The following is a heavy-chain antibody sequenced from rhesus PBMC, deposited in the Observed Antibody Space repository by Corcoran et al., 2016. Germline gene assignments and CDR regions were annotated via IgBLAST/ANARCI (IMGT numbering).Heavy chain of an antibody. V-gene: IGHV4-160*01. CDR1: GGSISSNY. D-gene: IGHD6-37*01. J-gene: IGHJ4*01. CDR3: ARGAVAGLGYFDY. Sequence: QVQLQESGPGLVKPSETLSLTCAVSGGSISSNYWSWIRQAPGKGLEGIGRIDVSGGSTDYHPSLESRGTSSTDTSKNQFSLTLSSVTAADTAVYYCARGAVAGLGYFDYWGQGVLVTVSS. CDR2: IDVSGGST.